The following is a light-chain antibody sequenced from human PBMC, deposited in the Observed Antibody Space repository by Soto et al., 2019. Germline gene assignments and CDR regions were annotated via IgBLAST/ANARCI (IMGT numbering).Light chain of an antibody. V-gene: IGLV2-14*01. CDR3: SSYTSSSTLEV. Sequence: QSVLTQPASVSGSPGQSITISCTGTSSDVGYYDYVSWYQQHPGKAPKLMIYYVSNRPSGVSDRFSGSKSGNTASLTISGLQAEDEADYYCSSYTSSSTLEVFGGGTKLTVL. CDR1: SSDVGYYDY. J-gene: IGLJ2*01. CDR2: YVS.